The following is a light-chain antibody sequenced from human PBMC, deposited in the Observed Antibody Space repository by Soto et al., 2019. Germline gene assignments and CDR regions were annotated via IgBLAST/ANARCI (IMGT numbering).Light chain of an antibody. J-gene: IGLJ1*01. V-gene: IGLV1-40*01. Sequence: QSVLTQPPSVSGAPVQRVTISCTGSSSNIGAGYDVHWYQRLPGTAPKVLIYGNSNRPSGVPDRFSGSKSGTSASLAITGLQAEDEADYYCQSYDSSLSGYVFGTVTKVTVL. CDR2: GNS. CDR1: SSNIGAGYD. CDR3: QSYDSSLSGYV.